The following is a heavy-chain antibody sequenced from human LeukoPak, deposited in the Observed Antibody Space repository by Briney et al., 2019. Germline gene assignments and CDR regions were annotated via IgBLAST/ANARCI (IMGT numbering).Heavy chain of an antibody. Sequence: GGSLRLSCATSGFTFSFYEMNWVRQAPGKGLEWVSSISSSSSYIYYADSVKGRFTISRDNAKNSLYLQMNSLRAEDTAVYYCARDGWSCSSTSCPGTYYFDYWGRGTLVTVSS. CDR2: ISSSSSYI. CDR1: GFTFSFYE. J-gene: IGHJ4*02. CDR3: ARDGWSCSSTSCPGTYYFDY. V-gene: IGHV3-21*01. D-gene: IGHD2-2*01.